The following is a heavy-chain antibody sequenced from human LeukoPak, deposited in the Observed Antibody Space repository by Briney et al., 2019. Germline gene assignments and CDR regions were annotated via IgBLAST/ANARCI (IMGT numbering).Heavy chain of an antibody. CDR3: ATVWGGSQVNWFDP. Sequence: ASVKVSCKVSGYTLTELSMHWVRQAPGKGLEWMGGFDPEDGETIYAQKFQGRVTMTEDTSTDTAYMELSSLRSEDTAVYYCATVWGGSQVNWFDPWGQGTLVTVSS. CDR1: GYTLTELS. CDR2: FDPEDGET. D-gene: IGHD3-3*01. V-gene: IGHV1-24*01. J-gene: IGHJ5*02.